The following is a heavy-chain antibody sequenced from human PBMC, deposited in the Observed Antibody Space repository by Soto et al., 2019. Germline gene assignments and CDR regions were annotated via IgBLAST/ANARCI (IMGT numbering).Heavy chain of an antibody. J-gene: IGHJ4*02. V-gene: IGHV3-15*07. Sequence: EVQLVESGGGLVKPGGSLRLSCAASGFTFSNAWMNWVRQAPGKGLEWVDRIKSKTDGGTTDYAAPVKGRFPISRDDSKNTLYLQMSSPKTEDTVVYYRTTDRDYDSSGYYMGFAYWGQGTLVTVSS. CDR2: IKSKTDGGTT. D-gene: IGHD3-22*01. CDR3: TTDRDYDSSGYYMGFAY. CDR1: GFTFSNAW.